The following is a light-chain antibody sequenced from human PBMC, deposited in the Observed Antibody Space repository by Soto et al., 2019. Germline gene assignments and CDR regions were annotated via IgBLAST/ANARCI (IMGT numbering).Light chain of an antibody. Sequence: EIVLTQSPGTLSLSPGERATLSCGASQSVNNNNLAWYQQKSGQTPRLLIYGASSRATGIPDRFGGSGSGTDFTLTISRLDPEDFAVYYCQQYGSSPITFGQGTRLEIK. J-gene: IGKJ5*01. CDR2: GAS. CDR1: QSVNNNN. V-gene: IGKV3-20*01. CDR3: QQYGSSPIT.